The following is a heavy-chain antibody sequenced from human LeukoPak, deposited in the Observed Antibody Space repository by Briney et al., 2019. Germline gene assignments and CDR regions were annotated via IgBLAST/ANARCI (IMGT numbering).Heavy chain of an antibody. V-gene: IGHV4-39*01. CDR1: GFTFSSYW. CDR2: IYYSGST. Sequence: TGGSLRLSCAASGFTFSSYWMSWVRQPPGKGLEWIGSIYYSGSTYYNPSLKSRVTISVDTSKNQFYLKLSSVPDADTAVYYCARHGCSSTSCYAGVSWFDPWGQGTLVTVSS. J-gene: IGHJ5*02. D-gene: IGHD2-2*01. CDR3: ARHGCSSTSCYAGVSWFDP.